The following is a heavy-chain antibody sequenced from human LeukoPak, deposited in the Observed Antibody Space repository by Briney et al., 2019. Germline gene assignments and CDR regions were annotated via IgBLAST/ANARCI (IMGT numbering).Heavy chain of an antibody. CDR3: ARVSVGATREVDY. V-gene: IGHV3-21*01. CDR1: GFTFSSYS. J-gene: IGHJ4*02. CDR2: ISSSSSYI. D-gene: IGHD1-26*01. Sequence: GGSLRLSCAASGFTFSSYSMNWVRQAPGKGLEWVSSISSSSSYIYYTDSVKGRFTISRDNAKNSLYLQMNSLRGEDTAVYYCARVSVGATREVDYWGQGTLVTVSS.